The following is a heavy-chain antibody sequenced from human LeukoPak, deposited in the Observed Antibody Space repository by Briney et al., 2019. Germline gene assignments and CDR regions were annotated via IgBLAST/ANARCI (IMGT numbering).Heavy chain of an antibody. D-gene: IGHD1-26*01. CDR2: IYYSGST. CDR3: ARQGGGSYLFPDFDY. J-gene: IGHJ4*02. V-gene: IGHV4-39*01. Sequence: PSETLSLTCTVSGGSISSSSYYWGWIRQPPGKGLGWIGSIYYSGSTYYNPSLKSRVTISVDTSKNQFSLKLSSVTAADTAVYYCARQGGGSYLFPDFDYWGQGTLVTVSS. CDR1: GGSISSSSYY.